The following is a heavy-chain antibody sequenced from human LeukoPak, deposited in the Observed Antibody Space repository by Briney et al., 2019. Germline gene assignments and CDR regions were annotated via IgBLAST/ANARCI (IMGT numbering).Heavy chain of an antibody. CDR2: IAHHGSNK. CDR3: AKDGSWSCTD. V-gene: IGHV3-30*02. J-gene: IGHJ4*02. CDR1: GFNFSSYA. D-gene: IGHD2-8*02. Sequence: GGSLRLSCAASGFNFSSYAIHWVRQGPGKGLEWVAYIAHHGSNKYYADSVKGRFTISRDNSKRTLYLQMNSLRADDTAVYYCAKDGSWSCTDWGQGTLVTVSP.